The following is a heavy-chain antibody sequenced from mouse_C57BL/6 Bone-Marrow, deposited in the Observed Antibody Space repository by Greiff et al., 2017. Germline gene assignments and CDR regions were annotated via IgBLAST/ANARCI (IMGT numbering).Heavy chain of an antibody. D-gene: IGHD2-2*01. CDR2: INPGSGGT. V-gene: IGHV1-54*01. CDR1: GYAFTNYL. CDR3: ARGRLWYFDV. J-gene: IGHJ1*03. Sequence: VQLQQSGAELVRPGTSVKVSCKASGYAFTNYLIEWVKQRPGQGLEWIGVINPGSGGTNYNEKFKGKATLTADNSSSTAYMQLSSLTSEDSAVYFCARGRLWYFDVWGTGTTVTVSS.